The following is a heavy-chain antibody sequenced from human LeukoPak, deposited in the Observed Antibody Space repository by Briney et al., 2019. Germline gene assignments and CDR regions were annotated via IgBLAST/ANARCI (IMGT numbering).Heavy chain of an antibody. CDR3: AKDLTQSWEPDF. D-gene: IGHD1-26*01. V-gene: IGHV3-33*06. Sequence: GRSLRLSCAASGFTFSSFGMHWVRQAPGKGLEWVAAIWYNGSSKHYADSVKGRFTISRDNSKNTLYLQMDSLRAEDTAVYYCAKDLTQSWEPDFRGQGTLVTVSS. CDR2: IWYNGSSK. J-gene: IGHJ4*02. CDR1: GFTFSSFG.